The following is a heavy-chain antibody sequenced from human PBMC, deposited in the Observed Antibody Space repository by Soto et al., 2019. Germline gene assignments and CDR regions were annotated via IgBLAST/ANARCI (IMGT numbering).Heavy chain of an antibody. J-gene: IGHJ6*02. V-gene: IGHV4-4*02. D-gene: IGHD4-17*01. CDR1: GVSISSSNW. CDR2: IYHSGST. Sequence: SETLSLTCAVSGVSISSSNWWSWVRQPPGKGLEWIGEIYHSGSTNYNPSLKSRVTISVDKSKNQFSLKLSSVTAADTAVYYCAGNGDEFYYYYGMDVWGQGTTVTVSS. CDR3: AGNGDEFYYYYGMDV.